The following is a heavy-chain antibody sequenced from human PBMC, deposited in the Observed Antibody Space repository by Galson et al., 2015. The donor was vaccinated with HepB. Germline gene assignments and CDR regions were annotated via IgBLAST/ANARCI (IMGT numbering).Heavy chain of an antibody. CDR2: ISANSGHT. D-gene: IGHD3-22*01. V-gene: IGHV3-23*01. CDR1: GFTFSNYA. CDR3: AKGGQKGAIGGYYNLPEDY. J-gene: IGHJ4*02. Sequence: SLRLSCAASGFTFSNYAMNWVRQAPGNGLEWVSVISANSGHTYYADSVKGRFTISRDNSKNTLYLQMNSLRDEDTAVYYCAKGGQKGAIGGYYNLPEDYWGQGTLVTVSS.